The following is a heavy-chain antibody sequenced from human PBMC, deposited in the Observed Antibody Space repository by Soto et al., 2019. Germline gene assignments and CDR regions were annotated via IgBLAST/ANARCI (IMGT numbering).Heavy chain of an antibody. J-gene: IGHJ4*02. CDR3: ARLLYDFWSGYYLAPFDY. CDR2: ISAYNGNT. Sequence: ASVKVSCKASGYTFTSYGISWVRQAPGQGLEWMGWISAYNGNTNYAQKLQGRVTMTTDTSTSTAYMELRSLRSDDTAVYYCARLLYDFWSGYYLAPFDYWGQGTLVTVST. D-gene: IGHD3-3*01. CDR1: GYTFTSYG. V-gene: IGHV1-18*01.